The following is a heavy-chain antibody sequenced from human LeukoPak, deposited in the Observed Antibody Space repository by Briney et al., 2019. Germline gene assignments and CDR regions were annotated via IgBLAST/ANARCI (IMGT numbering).Heavy chain of an antibody. V-gene: IGHV1-8*01. D-gene: IGHD2-2*01. J-gene: IGHJ6*03. CDR2: MNPNSGNT. CDR1: GYTFTSYD. Sequence: ASVKVSCKASGYTFTSYDINWVRQATGQGLEWMGWMNPNSGNTGYAQKFQGRVTMTRNTSISTAYMELSSLRSEDTAVYYCARDNTVVPAAIRVYYYCYYHMDVWGKGTTVTVSS. CDR3: ARDNTVVPAAIRVYYYCYYHMDV.